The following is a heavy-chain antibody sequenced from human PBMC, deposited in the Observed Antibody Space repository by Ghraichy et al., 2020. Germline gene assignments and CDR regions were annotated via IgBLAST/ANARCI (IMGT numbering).Heavy chain of an antibody. V-gene: IGHV1-2*04. CDR1: GYTFTGYY. Sequence: ASVKVPCKASGYTFTGYYIHWVRQAPGQGLEWMGWINPNSGGTNYAQKFQGWVTMTRDTSIRTAYMEVSRLTSDDTAVYFCARALYNWNYGIYFDYWGQGTLVTVSS. CDR2: INPNSGGT. D-gene: IGHD1-7*01. CDR3: ARALYNWNYGIYFDY. J-gene: IGHJ4*02.